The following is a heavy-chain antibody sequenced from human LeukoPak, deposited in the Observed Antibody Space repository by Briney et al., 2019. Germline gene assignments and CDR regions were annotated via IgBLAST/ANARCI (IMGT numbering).Heavy chain of an antibody. D-gene: IGHD6-13*01. V-gene: IGHV3-23*01. CDR2: ISGSGGST. J-gene: IGHJ4*02. CDR3: AKVVGAAAGKYYFDY. CDR1: AFTFSGYA. Sequence: GGSLRLSCAASAFTFSGYAMSWVRQAPGKGLEWVSAISGSGGSTYYADSVKGRFTISRDNSKNTLYLQMNSLRAEDTAVYYCAKVVGAAAGKYYFDYWGQGTLVTVSS.